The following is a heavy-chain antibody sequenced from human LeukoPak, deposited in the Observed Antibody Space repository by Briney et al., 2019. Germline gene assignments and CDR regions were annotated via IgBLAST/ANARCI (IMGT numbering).Heavy chain of an antibody. V-gene: IGHV4-4*02. CDR3: ARGLSEQWLVQGDWFDP. D-gene: IGHD6-19*01. Sequence: PSETLSLTCAVSGASVSTSNWWMWVRQPPGKGLEWIGEIHHSGSTTYNPSLKSRVTMSVDTSKNQISLRLSSVTAADTAVYYCARGLSEQWLVQGDWFDPWGQGTLVTVSS. CDR2: IHHSGST. J-gene: IGHJ5*02. CDR1: GASVSTSNW.